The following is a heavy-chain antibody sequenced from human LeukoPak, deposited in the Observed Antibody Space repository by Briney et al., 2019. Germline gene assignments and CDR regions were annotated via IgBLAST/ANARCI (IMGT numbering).Heavy chain of an antibody. CDR2: MNPNSGNT. J-gene: IGHJ4*02. Sequence: SXXVSCKASGYTFTSYDINWVRQATGQGLEWMGWMNPNSGNTGYAQKFQGRVTITRNTSISSAYMELSSLRSEDTAVYYCSRGFRYDYVWGSYRYFDYRGQGTLVTVSS. CDR1: GYTFTSYD. V-gene: IGHV1-8*03. CDR3: SRGFRYDYVWGSYRYFDY. D-gene: IGHD3-16*02.